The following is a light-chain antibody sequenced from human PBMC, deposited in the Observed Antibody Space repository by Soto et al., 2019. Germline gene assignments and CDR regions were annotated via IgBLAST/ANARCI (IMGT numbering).Light chain of an antibody. Sequence: EIVLTQSPVTLSLSPGERAALSGRASQTFSNLLAWYQQKPGQPPRLLIYDGYYRATDTPPRLSGRWSGTDFTLTISRMEAEDFAVYYCQQYGSSGTFGQGTNVEIK. CDR2: DGY. CDR3: QQYGSSGT. V-gene: IGKV3-20*01. J-gene: IGKJ1*01. CDR1: QTFSNL.